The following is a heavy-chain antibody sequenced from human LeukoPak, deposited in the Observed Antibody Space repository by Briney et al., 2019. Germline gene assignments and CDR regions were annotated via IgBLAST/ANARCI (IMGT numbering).Heavy chain of an antibody. D-gene: IGHD1/OR15-1a*01. Sequence: SETLSLTCTVSGVSMTSYYWSWIRQPPGKGLEWIGYIYYSGSTKYNSSLKSRVTISVDTSKNQFSLKLSSVTAADTAVYYCARWGEQSTLRAHAFDLWGQGTMVTVSS. CDR2: IYYSGST. CDR1: GVSMTSYY. V-gene: IGHV4-59*01. J-gene: IGHJ3*01. CDR3: ARWGEQSTLRAHAFDL.